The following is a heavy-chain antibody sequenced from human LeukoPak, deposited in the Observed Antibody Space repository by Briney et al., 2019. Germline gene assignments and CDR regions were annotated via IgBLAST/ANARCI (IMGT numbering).Heavy chain of an antibody. D-gene: IGHD6-6*01. CDR2: ISTYKGHT. V-gene: IGHV1-18*01. CDR1: GYTFTSYG. J-gene: IGHJ4*02. Sequence: GASVKVSCKASGYTFTSYGVSWVRQAPGQGLEWMGWISTYKGHTNYAQKFQGRVTITADKSTSTAYMELSSLRSEDTAVYYCARQLAARTFDYWGQGTLVTVSS. CDR3: ARQLAARTFDY.